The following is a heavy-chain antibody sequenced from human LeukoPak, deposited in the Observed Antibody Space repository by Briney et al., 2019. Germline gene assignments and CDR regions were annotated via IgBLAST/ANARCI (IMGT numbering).Heavy chain of an antibody. CDR3: ARRRRLRLGELFFY. D-gene: IGHD3-16*01. CDR2: MNPNSGNT. CDR1: GYTFTSYD. V-gene: IGHV1-8*01. Sequence: ASVKVSCKASGYTFTSYDINWVRQATGQGLEWIGWMNPNSGNTGYAQKFQGRVTMTRNTSISTAYMELSSLRSEDTAVYYCARRRRLRLGELFFYWGQGTLVTVSS. J-gene: IGHJ4*02.